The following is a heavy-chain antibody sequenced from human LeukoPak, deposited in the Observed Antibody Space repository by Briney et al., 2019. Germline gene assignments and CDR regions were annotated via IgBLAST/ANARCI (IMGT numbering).Heavy chain of an antibody. CDR3: ARKAPYYYDGSGPLGTYYFDY. CDR2: IYYSGST. D-gene: IGHD3-22*01. CDR1: GGSISSSSYY. Sequence: SETLSLTCTVSGGSISSSSYYWGWIRQPPGKGLEWIGGIYYSGSTYYNPSLKSRVTISVDTSKNQFSLKLNSVTAADTAVYYCARKAPYYYDGSGPLGTYYFDYWGQGTLVTVSS. J-gene: IGHJ4*02. V-gene: IGHV4-39*07.